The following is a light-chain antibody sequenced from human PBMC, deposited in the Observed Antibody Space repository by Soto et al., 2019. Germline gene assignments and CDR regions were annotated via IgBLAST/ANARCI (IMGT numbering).Light chain of an antibody. J-gene: IGKJ1*01. CDR1: QSLSSRN. Sequence: ELVLTQSPGTLSLSPGERATLSCRASQSLSSRNLAWYQQKPGQAPRLLIYGASNRATGIPDRFSGSGSGTDFTLTISRLEPEDFAVYYCQQYGSSGTFGQGTKVDIK. V-gene: IGKV3-20*01. CDR3: QQYGSSGT. CDR2: GAS.